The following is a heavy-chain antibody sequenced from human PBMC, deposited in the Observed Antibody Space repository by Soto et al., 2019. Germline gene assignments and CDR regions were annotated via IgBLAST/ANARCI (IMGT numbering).Heavy chain of an antibody. Sequence: QVQLQQWGAGPLRPLETLSLTCGVSGGSFSGYYWAWIRQSPGKGLEWIGEINDRGSINYNPSLTSRVSISVDASKNHYSLTLRSVPAADTAVYSCARESHDILTGPPWVWYFDLWGRGTLVTVSS. CDR3: ARESHDILTGPPWVWYFDL. CDR2: INDRGSI. J-gene: IGHJ2*01. V-gene: IGHV4-34*01. CDR1: GGSFSGYY. D-gene: IGHD3-9*01.